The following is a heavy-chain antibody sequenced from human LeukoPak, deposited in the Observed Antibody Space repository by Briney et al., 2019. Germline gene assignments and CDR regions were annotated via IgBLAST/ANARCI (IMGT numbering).Heavy chain of an antibody. J-gene: IGHJ6*02. Sequence: GGSLRLSCAASGFTFSSYWMSWVRQAPGKGLEWVANIKQDGSEKYYVDSVKGRFTISRDNAKNSLYLQMNSLRAEDTAVYYCARAGAYYDFWRGYSNYGMDVWGQGTTVTVSS. CDR3: ARAGAYYDFWRGYSNYGMDV. D-gene: IGHD3-3*01. CDR2: IKQDGSEK. V-gene: IGHV3-7*01. CDR1: GFTFSSYW.